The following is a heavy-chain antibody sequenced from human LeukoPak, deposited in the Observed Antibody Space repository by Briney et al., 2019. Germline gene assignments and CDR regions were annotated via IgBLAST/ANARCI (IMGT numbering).Heavy chain of an antibody. CDR1: GFTFSSYA. CDR3: AKDRATGYFDL. V-gene: IGHV3-23*01. CDR2: ISDSGGST. J-gene: IGHJ2*01. D-gene: IGHD5-24*01. Sequence: GGSLRLSCAASGFTFSSYAMTWVRQAPGKGLEWVSAISDSGGSTFYADSVKGRFTISRDNSKNTLYLQMNSLRAEDTAVYYCAKDRATGYFDLWGRGTLVTVSS.